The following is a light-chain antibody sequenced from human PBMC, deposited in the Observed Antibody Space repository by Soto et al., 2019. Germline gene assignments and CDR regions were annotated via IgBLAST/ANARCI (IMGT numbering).Light chain of an antibody. V-gene: IGLV1-47*01. Sequence: QSVLTHPPSVSGPPGQRFTISCSGSTYNRCNNYVYWYQQLPGTAPKLLIYRNNGRPASVPARFSGSKSGTSASLASRGLRSEDAADYHCAVWDYSLSGVVFGGGTQLSVL. J-gene: IGLJ2*01. CDR3: AVWDYSLSGVV. CDR2: RNN. CDR1: TYNRCNNY.